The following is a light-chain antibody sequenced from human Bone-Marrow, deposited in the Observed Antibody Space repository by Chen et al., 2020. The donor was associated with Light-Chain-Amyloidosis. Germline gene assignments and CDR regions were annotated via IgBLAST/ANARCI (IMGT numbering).Light chain of an antibody. Sequence: EIVLTQSPGTLSLSPGEGANLSCRASQNNSSNYLTWYQQKFGQAPRLLIYGSSSRATGIPARFTGSGSGADFTLTINRLEPEDFAMYYCQQYGTSPLTFGGGTKVEIK. J-gene: IGKJ4*01. CDR2: GSS. CDR3: QQYGTSPLT. CDR1: QNNSSNY. V-gene: IGKV3-20*01.